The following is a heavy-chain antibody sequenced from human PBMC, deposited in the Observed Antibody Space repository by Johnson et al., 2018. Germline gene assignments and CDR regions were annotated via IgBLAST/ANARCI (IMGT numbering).Heavy chain of an antibody. J-gene: IGHJ6*02. D-gene: IGHD3-22*01. V-gene: IGHV3-74*01. Sequence: VQLQESWGGLVQPGGSLRLSCAASGFTFSNYWMHWVRQAPGKGLVWVSRINRDGKSTHYADAVKGRFTIPRDNAKNTLFLQMNSLRVEDTAVYSCARRYDSDSGDHFQLASHYGMDVWGQGTTVTVSS. CDR1: GFTFSNYW. CDR3: ARRYDSDSGDHFQLASHYGMDV. CDR2: INRDGKST.